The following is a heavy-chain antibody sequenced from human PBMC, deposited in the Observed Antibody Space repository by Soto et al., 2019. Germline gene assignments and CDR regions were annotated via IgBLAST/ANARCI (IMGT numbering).Heavy chain of an antibody. J-gene: IGHJ6*02. V-gene: IGHV5-10-1*01. CDR3: ARRCSGGSCPPYYYGMDV. CDR1: GYSFTSYW. Sequence: GESLKISCKGSGYSFTSYWISWVRQMPGKGLEWMGRIDPSDSYTNYSPSFQGHVTISADKSIGTAYLQWSSLKASDTAMYYCARRCSGGSCPPYYYGMDVWGQGTTVTVSS. CDR2: IDPSDSYT. D-gene: IGHD2-15*01.